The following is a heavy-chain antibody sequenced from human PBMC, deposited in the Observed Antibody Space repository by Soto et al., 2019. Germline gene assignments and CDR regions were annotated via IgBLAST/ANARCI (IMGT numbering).Heavy chain of an antibody. V-gene: IGHV1-18*01. J-gene: IGHJ4*02. Sequence: XVKVSCKASGYTFTSYGITWVRQAPGQXXXXXXXIXXXTGXXEYXXXXXXXVXXPRXXXTRKAYMELRRLISDDTAVYYCARGRYGDYWGQGALVNVSS. CDR1: GYTFTSYG. D-gene: IGHD1-1*01. CDR3: ARGRYGDY. CDR2: IXXXTGXX.